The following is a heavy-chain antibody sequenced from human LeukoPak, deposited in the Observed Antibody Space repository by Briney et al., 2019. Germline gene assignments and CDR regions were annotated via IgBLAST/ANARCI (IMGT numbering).Heavy chain of an antibody. CDR2: IYHNGIA. D-gene: IGHD1-26*01. Sequence: SETLSLTCAVSGYSISSGYYWGWIRQPPGEGLEWIANIYHNGIAYYNPSLKSRVTISVNTSKNQVSLKLNSVSAADTAVYYCARHIGSYYVDYWGQGTLVTVSS. V-gene: IGHV4-38-2*01. CDR1: GYSISSGYY. J-gene: IGHJ4*02. CDR3: ARHIGSYYVDY.